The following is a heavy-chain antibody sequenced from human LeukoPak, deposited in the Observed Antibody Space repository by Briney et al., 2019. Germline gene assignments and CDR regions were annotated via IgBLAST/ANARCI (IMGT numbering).Heavy chain of an antibody. Sequence: SETLSLTCSASGGSIVGGAYYWNWIRQPAGKALEWIGRVYTSGNTNYNPSLKSRLTMSVDTSKNQFSLNLNSVTAADTAVYYCVRGHGVLGNWFDPWGQGTLVTVSS. CDR3: VRGHGVLGNWFDP. CDR1: GGSIVGGAYY. J-gene: IGHJ5*02. CDR2: VYTSGNT. V-gene: IGHV4-61*02. D-gene: IGHD3-10*01.